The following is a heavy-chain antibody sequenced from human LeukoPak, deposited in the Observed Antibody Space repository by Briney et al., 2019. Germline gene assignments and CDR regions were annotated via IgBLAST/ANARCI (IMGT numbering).Heavy chain of an antibody. V-gene: IGHV3-30*18. CDR3: AKDPNIGGDY. CDR2: ISYDGSNK. J-gene: IGHJ4*02. Sequence: QPGRSLRLSRAASGFTFSSYGMHWVRQAPGKGLEWVAVISYDGSNKYYADSVKGRFTISRDNFKNTLYLQMNSLRAEDAAVYYCAKDPNIGGDYWGQGTLVTVSS. CDR1: GFTFSSYG. D-gene: IGHD3-16*01.